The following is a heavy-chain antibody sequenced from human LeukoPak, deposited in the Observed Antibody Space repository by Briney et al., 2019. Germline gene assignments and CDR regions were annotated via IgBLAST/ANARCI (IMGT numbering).Heavy chain of an antibody. D-gene: IGHD2-2*01. CDR1: GYTFTNYD. CDR3: ARGGAIVVVPAAELRFDP. CDR2: MNPHSGNI. J-gene: IGHJ5*02. V-gene: IGHV1-8*03. Sequence: ASVKVSCKASGYTFTNYDINWVRQATGQGLEWMGWMNPHSGNIGYAQKFPGRVTITRNTSISTAYMELSSLRSEDTAVYYCARGGAIVVVPAAELRFDPWGQGTLVTVSS.